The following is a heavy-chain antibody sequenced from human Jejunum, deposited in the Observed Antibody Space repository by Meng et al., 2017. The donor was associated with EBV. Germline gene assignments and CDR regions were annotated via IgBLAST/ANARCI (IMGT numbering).Heavy chain of an antibody. V-gene: IGHV4-4*02. CDR2: IYHSGST. D-gene: IGHD3-3*01. Sequence: QVPLQDSGPGLVKPSGTLSLTCAVSGDSISSSNWWSWVRQPPGKGLEWIGEIYHSGSTNYNPSLKSRVTISVDKSKNQFSLKLSSVTAADTAVYYCARYGSGYFPALWYWGQGTLVTVSS. CDR3: ARYGSGYFPALWY. CDR1: GDSISSSNW. J-gene: IGHJ4*02.